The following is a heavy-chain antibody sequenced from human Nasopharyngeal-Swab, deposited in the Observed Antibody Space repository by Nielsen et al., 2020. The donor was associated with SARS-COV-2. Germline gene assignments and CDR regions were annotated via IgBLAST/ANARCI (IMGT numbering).Heavy chain of an antibody. V-gene: IGHV4-34*01. CDR3: ARGPVVAYCGGDCYSEVILPGFDY. J-gene: IGHJ4*02. CDR2: INHSGST. CDR1: GGSFSGYY. Sequence: SETLSLTCAVYGGSFSGYYWSWIRQPPGKGLEWIGEINHSGSTNYNPSLKSRVTTSVDTSKNQFSLKLSSVTAADTALYYCARGPVVAYCGGDCYSEVILPGFDYWGQGTLVTVSS. D-gene: IGHD2-21*02.